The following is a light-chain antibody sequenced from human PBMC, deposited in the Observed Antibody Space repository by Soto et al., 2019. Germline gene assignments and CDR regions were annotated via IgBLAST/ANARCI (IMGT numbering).Light chain of an antibody. CDR1: GSDVGGYDL. Sequence: QSALTQPASVSGSPGQSITISCTGTGSDVGGYDLVSWYQQHPGNAPKLIIFEVTKRPSGISKRFSGSKSGSTASLTISGLQAEDEADYYCSSFRDTDTVYVFGTGTKLTVL. CDR3: SSFRDTDTVYV. J-gene: IGLJ1*01. V-gene: IGLV2-23*02. CDR2: EVT.